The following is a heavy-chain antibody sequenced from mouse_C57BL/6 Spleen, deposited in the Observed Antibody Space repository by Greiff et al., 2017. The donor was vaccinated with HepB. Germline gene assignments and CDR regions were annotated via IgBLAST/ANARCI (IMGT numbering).Heavy chain of an antibody. D-gene: IGHD2-2*01. J-gene: IGHJ3*01. CDR2: IYPGSGST. CDR3: ARPHYGYGGAWFAY. CDR1: GYTFTSYW. Sequence: VQLQQPGAELVKPGASVKMSCKASGYTFTSYWITWVKQRPGQGLEWIGDIYPGSGSTNYNEKFKSKATLTVDTSSSTAYMQLSSLTSEDSAVYYCARPHYGYGGAWFAYWGQGTLVTVSA. V-gene: IGHV1-55*01.